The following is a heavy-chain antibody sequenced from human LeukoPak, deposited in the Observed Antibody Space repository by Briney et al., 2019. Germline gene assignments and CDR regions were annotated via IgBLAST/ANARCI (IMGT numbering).Heavy chain of an antibody. D-gene: IGHD1-26*01. CDR2: TDADGSGT. V-gene: IGHV3-74*01. Sequence: PGGSLRLSCAASGFTFSLYWMLWVRQSPGKGLECVSRTDADGSGTTYADSAQGRFTVSRDNAKNTLYLQMNSLRAEDTAVYYCVRDSRSGVDYWGQGTLVTVSS. CDR1: GFTFSLYW. J-gene: IGHJ4*02. CDR3: VRDSRSGVDY.